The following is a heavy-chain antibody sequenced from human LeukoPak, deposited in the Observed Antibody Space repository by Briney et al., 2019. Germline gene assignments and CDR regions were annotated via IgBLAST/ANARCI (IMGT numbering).Heavy chain of an antibody. CDR2: INHSGST. Sequence: SETLSLTCAVYGGSFSGYYWSLIRQPPGKGLEWIGEINHSGSTNYNPSLKSRVTIAVDTSKNQFSLKLSSVTAADTAVYYCASDVTRYCSSTSCYTRGNYWGQGTLVTVSS. CDR1: GGSFSGYY. J-gene: IGHJ4*02. V-gene: IGHV4-34*01. D-gene: IGHD2-2*02. CDR3: ASDVTRYCSSTSCYTRGNY.